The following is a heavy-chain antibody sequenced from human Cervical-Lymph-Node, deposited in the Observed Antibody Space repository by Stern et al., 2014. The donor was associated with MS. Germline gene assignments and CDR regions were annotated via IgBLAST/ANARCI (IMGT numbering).Heavy chain of an antibody. Sequence: VQLVESGSELKKPGASVKVSCKASGYTFTPYAMNLVRQAPGQGLEWMGWINTNTGNPTYAPGFTGRFVFSLDASVSTAYLQISSLRANDTAVYYCARGWLGPDWYFDLWGRGTLVTVSS. J-gene: IGHJ2*01. CDR1: GYTFTPYA. D-gene: IGHD5-12*01. CDR3: ARGWLGPDWYFDL. CDR2: INTNTGNP. V-gene: IGHV7-4-1*02.